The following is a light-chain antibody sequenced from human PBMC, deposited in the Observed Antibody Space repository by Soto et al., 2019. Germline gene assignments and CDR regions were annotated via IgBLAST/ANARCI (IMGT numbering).Light chain of an antibody. CDR2: EGT. CDR1: SSDVGSSNL. CDR3: CSFAGSSTSV. Sequence: QSALTQPASVSGSPGQSITISCTGTSSDVGSSNLVSWYQQHPGKAPKVMIYEGTQRPSGVSNRFSGSKSGNTASLTISGLHAEDEADYYCCSFAGSSTSVFGTGTKLTVL. J-gene: IGLJ1*01. V-gene: IGLV2-23*01.